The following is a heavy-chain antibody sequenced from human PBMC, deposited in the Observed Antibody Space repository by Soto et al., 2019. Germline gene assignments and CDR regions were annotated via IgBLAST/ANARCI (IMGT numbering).Heavy chain of an antibody. CDR2: IVVGSANT. V-gene: IGHV1-58*01. CDR3: AADPSKYGMDV. J-gene: IGHJ6*02. CDR1: EFSFTSSA. D-gene: IGHD6-6*01. Sequence: ASVKVSCKASEFSFTSSAVQWVRQARGQRLEWIGWIVVGSANTNYAQKFQERVTITRDMSTSTAYMELSSLRSEDTAVYYCAADPSKYGMDVWGQGTTVTVSS.